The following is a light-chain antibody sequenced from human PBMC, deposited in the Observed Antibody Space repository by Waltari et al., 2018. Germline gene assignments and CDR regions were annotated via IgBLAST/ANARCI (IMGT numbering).Light chain of an antibody. CDR3: QHYVSLPAT. J-gene: IGKJ1*01. Sequence: EIVLTQSPGTLSLSPGERATLSCRASQSVSKYLAWYQQEPGQAPRLLIYHASTRAAGIPDRFSGSGYGTDFSLTISRLEAEDCAVYYCQHYVSLPATFGQGTKVEIK. CDR2: HAS. V-gene: IGKV3-20*01. CDR1: QSVSKY.